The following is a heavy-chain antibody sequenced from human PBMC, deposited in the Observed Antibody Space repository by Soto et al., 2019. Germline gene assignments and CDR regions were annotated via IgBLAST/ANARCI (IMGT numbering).Heavy chain of an antibody. J-gene: IGHJ5*02. D-gene: IGHD2-15*01. CDR3: ARSYAGGYCSGGSCYSVDT. V-gene: IGHV3-48*01. CDR2: MSSSSSTI. Sequence: EVQLVESGGGLVQPGGSLRLSCAASGFTFSSYSMNWVRQAPGKGLEWVSYMSSSSSTIYYADSVKGRFTISRDDAKNSLYLQMNSLRAEDTAVYYCARSYAGGYCSGGSCYSVDTWGQGTMVTFSS. CDR1: GFTFSSYS.